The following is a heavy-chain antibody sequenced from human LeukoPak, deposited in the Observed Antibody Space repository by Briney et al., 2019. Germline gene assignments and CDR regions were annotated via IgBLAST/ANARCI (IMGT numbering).Heavy chain of an antibody. J-gene: IGHJ5*02. V-gene: IGHV4-34*01. D-gene: IGHD5-18*01. CDR1: GGSFSGYY. CDR2: INHSGST. Sequence: SETLSLTCAVYGGSFSGYYWSWIRQPPGKGLEWIGEINHSGSTNYGPSLKSRVTISVDTSKKQISLKLSSVTAADTAVYYCARAKEYGYDYGPGFGFDPWGQGTPVTVSS. CDR3: ARAKEYGYDYGPGFGFDP.